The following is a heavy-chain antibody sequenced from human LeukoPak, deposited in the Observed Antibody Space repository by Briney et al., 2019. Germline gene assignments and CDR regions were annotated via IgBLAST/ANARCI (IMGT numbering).Heavy chain of an antibody. V-gene: IGHV1-2*02. D-gene: IGHD3-22*01. Sequence: SVKVSCKASGYTFTSYDMNGVRQATGQGLEWMGWINPNSGGTNYAQKFQGRVTMTRDTSISTPYMELSRLRSDDTAVYSCAREPFPYYSDSSADAFDICGKGTMVTVSP. J-gene: IGHJ3*02. CDR2: INPNSGGT. CDR3: AREPFPYYSDSSADAFDI. CDR1: GYTFTSYD.